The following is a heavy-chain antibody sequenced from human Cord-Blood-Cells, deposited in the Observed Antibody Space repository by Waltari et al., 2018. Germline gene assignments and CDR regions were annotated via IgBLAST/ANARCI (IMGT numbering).Heavy chain of an antibody. Sequence: QVQLQESGPGLVKPSETLSLTCAVSGYSISSGYYWGWIRQPPGKGLEWFGSIYHSGSTYYTPSLKSRVTISLDTSKNQFSLKLSSVTAADTAVYYCARGPSSIVDYWGQGTLVTVSS. V-gene: IGHV4-38-2*01. J-gene: IGHJ4*02. D-gene: IGHD6-6*01. CDR1: GYSISSGYY. CDR3: ARGPSSIVDY. CDR2: IYHSGST.